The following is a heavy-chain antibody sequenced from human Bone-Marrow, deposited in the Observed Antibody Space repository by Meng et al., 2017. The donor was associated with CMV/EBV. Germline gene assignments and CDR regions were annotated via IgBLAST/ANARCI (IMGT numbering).Heavy chain of an antibody. J-gene: IGHJ6*02. CDR1: GGTFSSYA. Sequence: SVKVSCKASGGTFSSYAISWVRPAPGQGLEWMGGIYAQKFQGRVTITADKSTSTAYMELSSLRSEDTAVYYCATNPRVVPAAGEYYYGMDVWGQGTTVTVSS. V-gene: IGHV1-69*10. CDR3: ATNPRVVPAAGEYYYGMDV. D-gene: IGHD2-2*01. CDR2: I.